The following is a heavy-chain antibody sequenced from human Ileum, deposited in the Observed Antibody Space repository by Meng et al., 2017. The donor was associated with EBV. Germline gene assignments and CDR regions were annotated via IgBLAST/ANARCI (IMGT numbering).Heavy chain of an antibody. J-gene: IGHJ4*02. V-gene: IGHV2-5*02. CDR2: IYWDDDK. D-gene: IGHD3-16*02. CDR1: GFSLSTSGVG. CDR3: ALASPMITFGGVIGEDQAVGFDY. Sequence: QITLKESGPTLVKPXQTLTLTCXFSGFSLSTSGVGVGWIRQPPGKALEWLALIYWDDDKRYSPSLKSRLTITKDTSKNQVVLTMTNMDPVDTATYYCALASPMITFGGVIGEDQAVGFDYWGQGTLVTVSS.